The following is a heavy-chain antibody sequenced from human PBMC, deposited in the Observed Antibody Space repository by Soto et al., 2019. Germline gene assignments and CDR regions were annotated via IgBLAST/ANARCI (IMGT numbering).Heavy chain of an antibody. CDR1: GGSISSYY. Sequence: ASETLSLTCTVSGGSISSYYWSWIRQPPGKGLEWIGYIYYSGSTNYNPSLKSRVTISVDTSKNQFSLKLSSVTAADTAVYYCARGYGSGSYYYFDDWGQGTLVTVSS. D-gene: IGHD3-10*01. J-gene: IGHJ4*02. CDR2: IYYSGST. V-gene: IGHV4-59*01. CDR3: ARGYGSGSYYYFDD.